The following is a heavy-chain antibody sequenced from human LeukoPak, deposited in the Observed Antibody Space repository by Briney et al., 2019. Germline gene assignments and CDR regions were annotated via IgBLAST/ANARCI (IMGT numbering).Heavy chain of an antibody. J-gene: IGHJ3*01. CDR2: IKHDGSEK. CDR1: GFTFNTYW. Sequence: GGSLRLSCAASGFTFNTYWMSWVRQTPGKGLEWVANIKHDGSEKYYVDSVRGRFTISRDNAKKSLYLQMNGLKAVDSAVYFCARKQLLANAYDLWGQGTTVIVSS. CDR3: ARKQLLANAYDL. V-gene: IGHV3-7*01. D-gene: IGHD6-13*01.